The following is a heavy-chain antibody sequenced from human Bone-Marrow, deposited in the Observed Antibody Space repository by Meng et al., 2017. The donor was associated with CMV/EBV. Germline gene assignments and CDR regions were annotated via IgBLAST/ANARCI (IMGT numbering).Heavy chain of an antibody. Sequence: ASVKVSCKASGYTFTSYGISWVRQAPGQGLEWMGWISAYNGNTNYAQKLQGRVTMTTDTSTSTAYMELRSLRSDDTAVYYCARLYCSSTSCYTRGNYYYYYGMDVWGQGTTVTVSS. CDR3: ARLYCSSTSCYTRGNYYYYYGMDV. CDR1: GYTFTSYG. D-gene: IGHD2-2*02. CDR2: ISAYNGNT. J-gene: IGHJ6*02. V-gene: IGHV1-18*01.